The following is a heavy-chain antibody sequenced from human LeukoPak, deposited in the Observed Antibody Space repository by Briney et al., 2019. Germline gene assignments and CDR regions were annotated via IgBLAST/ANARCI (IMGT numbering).Heavy chain of an antibody. CDR1: GFTFNNYW. CDR2: IREDGSEK. V-gene: IGHV3-7*01. J-gene: IGHJ4*02. D-gene: IGHD1-1*01. Sequence: QPGGSLRLSCVASGFTFNNYWMGWVRQAPGKGLEWVANIREDGSEKKYVDSVKGRFSISRDNAKKSLFLQMNSLRVEDTAVYYCVRDARGGHNDYWGQGTQVTVSS. CDR3: VRDARGGHNDY.